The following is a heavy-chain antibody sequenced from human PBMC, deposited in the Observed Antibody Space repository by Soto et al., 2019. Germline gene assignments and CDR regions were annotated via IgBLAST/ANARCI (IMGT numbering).Heavy chain of an antibody. V-gene: IGHV3-49*03. Sequence: GSLRLSCTASGFTFGDYAMSWFRQAPGKGLEWVGFIRSKAYGGTTEYAASVKGRFTISRDDSKSIAYLQMNSLKTEDTAVYYCTRDRDYGDYYYGMDVWGQGTTVTVSS. CDR2: IRSKAYGGTT. CDR3: TRDRDYGDYYYGMDV. D-gene: IGHD4-17*01. J-gene: IGHJ6*02. CDR1: GFTFGDYA.